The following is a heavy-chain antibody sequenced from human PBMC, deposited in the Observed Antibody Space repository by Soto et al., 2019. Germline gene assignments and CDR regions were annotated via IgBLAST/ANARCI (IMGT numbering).Heavy chain of an antibody. J-gene: IGHJ6*02. V-gene: IGHV1-69*06. CDR1: GGTFSSYT. D-gene: IGHD3-10*01. Sequence: QVQLVQSGAEVKKPGSSVKVSCKASGGTFSSYTFNWVRQAPGQGLEWMGGIIPIFGSANYAQKFQGRVTITADTSTSTAYMELSSLRSEDTAVYYCARRHYYYGSGSYYYYYGMDVWGQGTTVTVSS. CDR2: IIPIFGSA. CDR3: ARRHYYYGSGSYYYYYGMDV.